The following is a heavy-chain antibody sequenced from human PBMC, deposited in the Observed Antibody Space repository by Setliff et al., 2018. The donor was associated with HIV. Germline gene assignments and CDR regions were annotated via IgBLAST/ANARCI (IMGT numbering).Heavy chain of an antibody. V-gene: IGHV4-34*01. J-gene: IGHJ5*02. D-gene: IGHD4-4*01. Sequence: PSETLSLTCAVYGGSLSGYYWTWIRQPPGKGLEWIGEINHSGSTNYNPSLKSRVTISIDTSKNQFSLKLSSATAADTAMYYCARGRMATVLIRNWIDPWGQGRQVTVSS. CDR3: ARGRMATVLIRNWIDP. CDR2: INHSGST. CDR1: GGSLSGYY.